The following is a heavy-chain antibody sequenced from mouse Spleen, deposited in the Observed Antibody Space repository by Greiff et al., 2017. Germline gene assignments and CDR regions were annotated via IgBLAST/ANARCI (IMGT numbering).Heavy chain of an antibody. J-gene: IGHJ2*01. Sequence: VQLQQSGPELVKPGASVKISCKASGYTFTDYYMNWVKQSHGKSLEWIGDINPNNGGTSYNQKFKGKATLTVDKSSSTAYMELRSLTSEDSAVYYCAREGDYSRVDYWGQGTTLTVSS. CDR3: AREGDYSRVDY. D-gene: IGHD1-1*01. CDR1: GYTFTDYY. V-gene: IGHV1-26*01. CDR2: INPNNGGT.